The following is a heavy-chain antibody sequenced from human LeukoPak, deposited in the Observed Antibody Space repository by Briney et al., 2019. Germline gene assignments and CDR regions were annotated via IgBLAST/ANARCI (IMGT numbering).Heavy chain of an antibody. J-gene: IGHJ4*02. CDR1: GFTFTSYW. CDR3: ARTPIFRHDFDF. D-gene: IGHD3-9*01. Sequence: PGGSLRLSCAGSGFTFTSYWMTWVRQAPGRGLEWVANIKQDGSEKYYVDSVKGRFTISRDNAKNSLYLQMSSLRAEDTAVYYCARTPIFRHDFDFWGQGTLGTVSS. V-gene: IGHV3-7*03. CDR2: IKQDGSEK.